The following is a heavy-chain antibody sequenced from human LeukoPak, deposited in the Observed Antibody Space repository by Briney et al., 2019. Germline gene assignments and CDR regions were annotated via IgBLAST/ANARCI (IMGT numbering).Heavy chain of an antibody. V-gene: IGHV7-4-1*02. Sequence: AXXWXRQAPGXXLEWMGWINTNTGNPTYAQGFTGRFVFSLDTSVSXAYLQIINLKTEDTAVYYCARXXXXYDDWGXGXLVTVSS. J-gene: IGHJ4*02. CDR3: ARXXXXYDD. CDR1: A. CDR2: INTNTGNP.